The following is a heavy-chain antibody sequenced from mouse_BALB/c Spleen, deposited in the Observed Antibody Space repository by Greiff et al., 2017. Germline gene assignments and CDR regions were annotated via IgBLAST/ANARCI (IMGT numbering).Heavy chain of an antibody. CDR1: GYTFTSYW. CDR3: TRSHYYGSSPYYFDY. Sequence: QVQLQQSGAELVRPGASVKLSCKASGYTFTSYWINWVKQRPGQGLEWIGNIYPSDSYTNYNQKFKDKATLTVDKSSSTAYMQLSSPTSEDSAVYYCTRSHYYGSSPYYFDYWGQGTTLTVSS. J-gene: IGHJ2*01. CDR2: IYPSDSYT. D-gene: IGHD1-1*01. V-gene: IGHV1-69*02.